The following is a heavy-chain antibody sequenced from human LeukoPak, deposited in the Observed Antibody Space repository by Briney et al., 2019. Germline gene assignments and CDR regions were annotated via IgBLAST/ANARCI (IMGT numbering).Heavy chain of an antibody. CDR2: ISYDGSNK. Sequence: GGSLRLSCAASGFTFSSYEMNWVRQAPGKGLEWVAVISYDGSNKYYADSVKGRFTISRDNSKNTLYLQMNSLRAEDTAVYYCARGTHAPYYWGQGTLVTVSS. J-gene: IGHJ4*02. CDR1: GFTFSSYE. CDR3: ARGTHAPYY. V-gene: IGHV3-30*04.